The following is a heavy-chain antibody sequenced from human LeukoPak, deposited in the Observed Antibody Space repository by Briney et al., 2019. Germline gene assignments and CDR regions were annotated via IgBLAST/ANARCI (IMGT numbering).Heavy chain of an antibody. CDR1: GFTFSSYG. V-gene: IGHV3-30*02. J-gene: IGHJ4*02. CDR2: IRYDGSNK. CDR3: ANLATVIVADFDY. Sequence: GGSLRLSCAASGFTFSSYGMHWVRQAPGKGLEWVAFIRYDGSNKYYADSVKGRFTISRDNSKNTLYLQMNSLRAEDTAVYYCANLATVIVADFDYWGQGTLVTVSS. D-gene: IGHD3-22*01.